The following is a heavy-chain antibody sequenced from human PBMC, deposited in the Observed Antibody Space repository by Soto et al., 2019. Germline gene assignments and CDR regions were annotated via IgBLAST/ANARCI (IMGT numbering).Heavy chain of an antibody. J-gene: IGHJ4*02. V-gene: IGHV3-48*02. CDR1: GFTFSSYS. Sequence: HPGGSLRLSCAASGFTFSSYSMNWVRQAPGKGLEWVSYISSSSSTIYYADSVKGRFTISRDNAKNSLYLQMNSLRDEDTAVYYCARAPNEDLYYYDSSGYYVSNDYWGQGTLVTVSS. D-gene: IGHD3-22*01. CDR2: ISSSSSTI. CDR3: ARAPNEDLYYYDSSGYYVSNDY.